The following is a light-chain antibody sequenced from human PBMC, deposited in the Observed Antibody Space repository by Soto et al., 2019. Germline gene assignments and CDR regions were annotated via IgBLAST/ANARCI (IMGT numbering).Light chain of an antibody. CDR1: QSVSSN. V-gene: IGKV3-15*01. CDR3: QQYNNWPRT. Sequence: EIVMTQSPATLSVSPGERATLSCRASQSVSSNLAWYQQKPGQAPRLLIYGASTRATAIPARFSGSRSGTEFTLTISSLQYEDFAVYYCQQYNNWPRTFGQGTKVDIK. J-gene: IGKJ1*01. CDR2: GAS.